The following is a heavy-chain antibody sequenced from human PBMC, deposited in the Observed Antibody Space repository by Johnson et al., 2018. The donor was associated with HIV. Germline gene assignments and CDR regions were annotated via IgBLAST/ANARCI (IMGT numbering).Heavy chain of an antibody. J-gene: IGHJ3*02. D-gene: IGHD6-19*01. CDR2: ISSSGGST. Sequence: VQLVESGGVVVQPGGSLRLSCAASGFTFDDYAMHWVRQAPGKGLEWVSVISSSGGSTYSADSVKGRFTISRDDSKNTLYLQMNSLRAEDTAVYYCAKALAVATLLNAFDIWGQGTMVTVSS. V-gene: IGHV3-23*04. CDR1: GFTFDDYA. CDR3: AKALAVATLLNAFDI.